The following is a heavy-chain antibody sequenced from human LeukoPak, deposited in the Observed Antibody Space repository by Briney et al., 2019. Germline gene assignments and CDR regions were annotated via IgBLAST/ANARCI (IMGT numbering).Heavy chain of an antibody. Sequence: ASVKVSCKASGYTFTGYYIPWVRQAPGQGLEWMGWINPNSGGTNFAQTFQGRVTMTRDTSISTAYMELSRLRSDDTAVYYCARGRAATKTLYWFDPWGQGTLVTVSS. CDR2: INPNSGGT. V-gene: IGHV1-2*02. CDR1: GYTFTGYY. J-gene: IGHJ5*02. CDR3: ARGRAATKTLYWFDP. D-gene: IGHD2-15*01.